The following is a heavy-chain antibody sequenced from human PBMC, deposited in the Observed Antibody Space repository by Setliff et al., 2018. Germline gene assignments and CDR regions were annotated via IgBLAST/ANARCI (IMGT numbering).Heavy chain of an antibody. J-gene: IGHJ6*02. CDR3: ARVAAYSSSWYNYYYGMDV. Sequence: PSETLSLTCTVSGGSISSSSYYWGWIRQPSGKGLEWIGSIYYSGSTYYNPSLKSRVTISVDTSKNQFSLKLSSVTAADTAVYYCARVAAYSSSWYNYYYGMDVWGQGTTVTVSS. CDR2: IYYSGST. CDR1: GGSISSSSYY. D-gene: IGHD6-13*01. V-gene: IGHV4-39*07.